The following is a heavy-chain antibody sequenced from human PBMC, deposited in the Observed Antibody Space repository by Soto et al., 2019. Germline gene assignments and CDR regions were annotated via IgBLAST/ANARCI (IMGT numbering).Heavy chain of an antibody. J-gene: IGHJ4*02. Sequence: EVQLLDSGGGLVQPGGSLRLSCDASGFTFRNYAMNWVRQAPGKGLDCVSAISGSGGSTYYADSVKGRFTISRDNSKNRLYLQRSSLSAEDAAVYYCAKGPRVSGYELDYWGQGCLGSVSS. CDR1: GFTFRNYA. CDR3: AKGPRVSGYELDY. V-gene: IGHV3-23*01. D-gene: IGHD5-12*01. CDR2: ISGSGGST.